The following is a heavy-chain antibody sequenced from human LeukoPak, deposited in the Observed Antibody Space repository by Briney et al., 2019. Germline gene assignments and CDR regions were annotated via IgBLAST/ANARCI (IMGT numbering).Heavy chain of an antibody. Sequence: GGSLRLSCAASGFTFSSYSMNWVRQAPGKGLEWVSSISSSSSYIYYADSVKGRFTISRDDAKNSLYLQMNSLRAEDTAVYYCARDVLVRGVIITVIDYWGQGTLVTVSS. CDR3: ARDVLVRGVIITVIDY. J-gene: IGHJ4*02. CDR1: GFTFSSYS. V-gene: IGHV3-21*01. CDR2: ISSSSSYI. D-gene: IGHD3-10*01.